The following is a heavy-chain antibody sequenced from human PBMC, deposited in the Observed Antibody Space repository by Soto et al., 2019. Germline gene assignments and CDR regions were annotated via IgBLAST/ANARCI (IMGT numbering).Heavy chain of an antibody. CDR3: AKDPYSSGHGWFDP. Sequence: GGSLRLSCAASGFTFDDYAMHWVRQAPGKGLEWVSGISWNSGSIGYADSVKGRFTISRDNAKNSLYLQMNSLRAEDTALYYCAKDPYSSGHGWFDPWGQGTLVTVSS. CDR2: ISWNSGSI. D-gene: IGHD6-19*01. V-gene: IGHV3-9*01. CDR1: GFTFDDYA. J-gene: IGHJ5*02.